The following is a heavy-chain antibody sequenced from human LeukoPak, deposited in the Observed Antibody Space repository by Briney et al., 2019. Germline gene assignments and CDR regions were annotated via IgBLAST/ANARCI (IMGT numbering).Heavy chain of an antibody. CDR1: GGSFSGYY. D-gene: IGHD1/OR15-1a*01. Sequence: SETLSLTCAVYGGSFSGYYWSWIRQPPGKGLEWIGEINHSGSTNYNPSLKSRVTISVDRSKNQFSLKLSSVTAADTAVYYCARKPIINNAWYYFDYWGQGTLVTVSS. J-gene: IGHJ4*02. CDR3: ARKPIINNAWYYFDY. V-gene: IGHV4-34*01. CDR2: INHSGST.